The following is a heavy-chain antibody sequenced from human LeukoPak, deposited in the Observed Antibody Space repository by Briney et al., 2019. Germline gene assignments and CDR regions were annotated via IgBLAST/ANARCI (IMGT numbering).Heavy chain of an antibody. D-gene: IGHD2-2*01. CDR3: ARGTGYCSSTSCFSHYYYYGMDV. Sequence: SETLSLTCAVYGGSFSGYYWSWIRQPPGKGLEWTGEINHSGSTNYNPSLKSRVTISVDTSKNQFSLKLSSVTAADTAVYYCARGTGYCSSTSCFSHYYYYGMDVWGQGTTVTVSS. V-gene: IGHV4-34*01. CDR2: INHSGST. CDR1: GGSFSGYY. J-gene: IGHJ6*02.